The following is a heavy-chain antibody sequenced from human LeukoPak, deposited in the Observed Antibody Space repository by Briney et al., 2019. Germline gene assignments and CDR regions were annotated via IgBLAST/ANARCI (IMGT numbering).Heavy chain of an antibody. CDR2: VSSSGSTI. D-gene: IGHD3-10*01. CDR3: GKTIYYGSGSSYYFDY. Sequence: PGGSLRLSCAAFGFTVSSNYMSWIRQAPGKGLEWVSYVSSSGSTIYYADSVKGRFTISRDNAKNSLYLQMNSLRAEDTAVYYCGKTIYYGSGSSYYFDYWGQGTLVTVSS. CDR1: GFTVSSNY. J-gene: IGHJ4*02. V-gene: IGHV3-11*01.